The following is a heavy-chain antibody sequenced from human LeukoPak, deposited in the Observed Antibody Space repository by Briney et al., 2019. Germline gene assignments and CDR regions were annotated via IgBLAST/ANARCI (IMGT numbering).Heavy chain of an antibody. CDR2: INHSGST. CDR1: GGSFSGYY. D-gene: IGHD5-24*01. CDR3: ARDKADGYNLAVY. V-gene: IGHV4-34*01. J-gene: IGHJ4*02. Sequence: SETLSLTCAVYGGSFSGYYWSWIRQPPGKGLEWIGEINHSGSTNYNPSLKSRVTISVDTSKNQFSLKLSSVTAADTAVYYCARDKADGYNLAVYWGQGTLVTVSS.